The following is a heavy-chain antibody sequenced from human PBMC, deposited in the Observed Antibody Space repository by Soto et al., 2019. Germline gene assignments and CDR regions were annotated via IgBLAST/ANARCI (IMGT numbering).Heavy chain of an antibody. D-gene: IGHD1-26*01. Sequence: PGESLKISCAASGFTFSSYAMSWVRQAPGKGLEWVSAISGSGGSTYYADSVKGRFTISRDNSKNTLYLQMNSLRAEDTAVYYCANGGSYPPPLAYYFDYWGQGTLVTVSS. CDR2: ISGSGGST. V-gene: IGHV3-23*01. J-gene: IGHJ4*02. CDR1: GFTFSSYA. CDR3: ANGGSYPPPLAYYFDY.